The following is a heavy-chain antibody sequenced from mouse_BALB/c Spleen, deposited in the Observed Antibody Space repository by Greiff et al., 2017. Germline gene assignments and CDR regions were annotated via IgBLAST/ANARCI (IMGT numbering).Heavy chain of an antibody. CDR2: IDPENGNT. Sequence: VQLQQSGAELVRPGALVKLSCKASGFNIKDYYMHWVKQRPEQGLEWIGWIDPENGNTIYDPKFQGKASITADTSSNTAYLQLSSLTSEDTAVYYCARRITTGFAYWGQGTLVTVSA. CDR3: ARRITTGFAY. D-gene: IGHD2-4*01. J-gene: IGHJ3*01. CDR1: GFNIKDYY. V-gene: IGHV14-1*02.